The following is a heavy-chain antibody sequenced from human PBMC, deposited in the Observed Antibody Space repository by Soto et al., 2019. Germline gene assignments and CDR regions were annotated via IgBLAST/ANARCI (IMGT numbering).Heavy chain of an antibody. Sequence: PGGSLRLSCAASGFTFSSYAMSWVRQAPGKGLEWVSVISGSGDSTYYADSVKGRFTISRDNSKNTLYLQMNSLRAEDTAVYYYARRGPGTYFDYWGQEPLFTVSS. J-gene: IGHJ4*02. CDR1: GFTFSSYA. D-gene: IGHD6-13*01. V-gene: IGHV3-23*01. CDR2: ISGSGDST. CDR3: ARRGPGTYFDY.